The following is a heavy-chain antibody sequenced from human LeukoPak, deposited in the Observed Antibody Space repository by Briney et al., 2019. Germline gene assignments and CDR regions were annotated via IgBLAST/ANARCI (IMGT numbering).Heavy chain of an antibody. Sequence: SETLSLTCTVSGDSISSSSYYWGWIRQPPGKGLEWIGSIYYNGSTYYNPPLKSRVTISVDTSKNQFSLKLSSVTAADTAVYYCARVNYDILTGPLYYYYYYMDVWGKGTTVTVSS. V-gene: IGHV4-39*07. J-gene: IGHJ6*03. CDR3: ARVNYDILTGPLYYYYYYMDV. CDR2: IYYNGST. CDR1: GDSISSSSYY. D-gene: IGHD3-9*01.